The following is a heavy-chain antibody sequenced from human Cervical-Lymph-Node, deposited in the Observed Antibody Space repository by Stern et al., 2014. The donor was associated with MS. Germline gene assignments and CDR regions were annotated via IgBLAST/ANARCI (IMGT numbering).Heavy chain of an antibody. Sequence: QVQLVQSGAEVKKPGSSVKVSCKASGGTFTSFAIVWVRQAPGQGLEWMGTVIPGFGTAQYAQKFQARLTITADELTRTSYMELTSLRSEDTAMYYCARDRNGGRGFDPWGQGTLLSVSS. V-gene: IGHV1-69*18. CDR1: GGTFTSFA. J-gene: IGHJ5*02. CDR3: ARDRNGGRGFDP. D-gene: IGHD3-10*01. CDR2: VIPGFGTA.